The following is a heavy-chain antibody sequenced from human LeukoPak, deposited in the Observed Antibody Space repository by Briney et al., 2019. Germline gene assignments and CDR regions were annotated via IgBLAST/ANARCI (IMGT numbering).Heavy chain of an antibody. CDR2: IYYSGST. CDR1: GGSISSSSDY. Sequence: PSETLSLTCTVSGGSISSSSDYWGWIRQPPGKGLEWIGSIYYSGSTYYNPSLKSRVTISVDTSKNQFSLKLSSVTAADTAVYYCARKVYFDYWGQGTLVTVSS. J-gene: IGHJ4*02. V-gene: IGHV4-39*07. CDR3: ARKVYFDY.